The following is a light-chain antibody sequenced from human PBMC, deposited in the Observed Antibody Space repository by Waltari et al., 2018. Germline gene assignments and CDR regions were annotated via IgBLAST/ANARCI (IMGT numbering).Light chain of an antibody. CDR2: SSS. V-gene: IGLV1-44*01. CDR3: AAWDDSLTLGV. Sequence: QSVLTQPPSASGTPGQRVTISCSGTSSNIGRNSVNWYQQLPGMAPKLLIYSSSQRPSVVPDRFSASKYDTSATLTISGPQSENEADYYCAAWDDSLTLGVFGEGTKLTVL. J-gene: IGLJ3*02. CDR1: SSNIGRNS.